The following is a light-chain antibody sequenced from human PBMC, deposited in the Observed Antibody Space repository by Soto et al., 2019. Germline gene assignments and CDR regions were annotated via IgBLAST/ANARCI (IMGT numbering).Light chain of an antibody. J-gene: IGLJ2*01. V-gene: IGLV1-44*01. CDR3: AAWDDSLNGVV. CDR1: SSNIGSNT. Sequence: SALTQPPSASGTPGPRVTISCSGNSSNIGSNTVNWYQQLPGTAPKLLIYSNNQRPSGVPDRFSGSKSGTSASLAISGLQSEDEADYYCAAWDDSLNGVVFGGGTKVTV. CDR2: SNN.